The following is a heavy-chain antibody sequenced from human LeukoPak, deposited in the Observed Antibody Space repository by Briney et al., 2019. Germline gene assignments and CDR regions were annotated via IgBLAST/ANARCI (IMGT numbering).Heavy chain of an antibody. V-gene: IGHV3-53*01. Sequence: GGSLRLSCAASGFTVSSNYMSWVRQAPGKGLEWVSVIYSGGSTYYADSVKGRFTISRDNSKNTLYLQMNSLRAEDTAVYYCARDLYLNWNDGYGMDVWGQGTTVTVSS. D-gene: IGHD1-1*01. CDR1: GFTVSSNY. CDR3: ARDLYLNWNDGYGMDV. CDR2: IYSGGST. J-gene: IGHJ6*02.